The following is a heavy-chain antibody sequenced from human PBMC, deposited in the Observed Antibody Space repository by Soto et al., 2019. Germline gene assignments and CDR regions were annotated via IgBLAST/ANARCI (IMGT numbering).Heavy chain of an antibody. J-gene: IGHJ6*02. CDR2: ITLIFRAT. CDR3: ARDYDFWSGYYYYYYGMDV. D-gene: IGHD3-3*01. V-gene: IGHV1-69*13. CDR1: GGTFSSDG. Sequence: ASVKVSCKASGGTFSSDGISWVRQAPGQGLEWMGGITLIFRATKYAQKFQGGVTITADESTSTAYMELSSLRSEDTAVYYCARDYDFWSGYYYYYYGMDVWGQGTTVTVSS.